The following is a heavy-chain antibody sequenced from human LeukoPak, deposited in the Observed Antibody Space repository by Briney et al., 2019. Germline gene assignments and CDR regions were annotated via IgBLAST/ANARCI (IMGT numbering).Heavy chain of an antibody. J-gene: IGHJ4*02. V-gene: IGHV3-21*01. CDR1: GFPVSAYY. Sequence: GGSLRLSCAATGFPVSAYYMSWVRQAPGKGLEWVSSISSSSSYIYYADSVKGRFTISRDNAKNSLYLQMNSLRAEDTAVYYCARSRIAYCGGDCTADFDYWGQGTLVTVSS. D-gene: IGHD2-21*02. CDR2: ISSSSSYI. CDR3: ARSRIAYCGGDCTADFDY.